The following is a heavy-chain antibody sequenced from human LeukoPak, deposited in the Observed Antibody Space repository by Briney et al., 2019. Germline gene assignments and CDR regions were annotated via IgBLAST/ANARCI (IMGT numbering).Heavy chain of an antibody. D-gene: IGHD2-15*01. J-gene: IGHJ4*02. CDR1: GDSISRYY. V-gene: IGHV4-59*01. Sequence: SETLSLTCSVSGDSISRYYWNWIRQPPGKGLEWIGYIYYSGSTNYNPSLKSRLTISVDTSNNQFSLKLSSVTAADTAVYYCASTSGYCSGGNCYSAFDYWGQGTLVTVSS. CDR3: ASTSGYCSGGNCYSAFDY. CDR2: IYYSGST.